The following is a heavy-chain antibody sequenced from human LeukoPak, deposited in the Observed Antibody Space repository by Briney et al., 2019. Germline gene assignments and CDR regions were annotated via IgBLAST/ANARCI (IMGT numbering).Heavy chain of an antibody. Sequence: PGRSLRLSCAASGFTFSSYGMHWVRQAPGKGLEWVAVISYDGSNKYYADSVKGRFTISRDNSKNTLYLQMNSLRAEDTAVYYCAKDRGGPVGVGMDVWGQGTTVTVPS. CDR3: AKDRGGPVGVGMDV. J-gene: IGHJ6*02. D-gene: IGHD1-26*01. V-gene: IGHV3-30*18. CDR2: ISYDGSNK. CDR1: GFTFSSYG.